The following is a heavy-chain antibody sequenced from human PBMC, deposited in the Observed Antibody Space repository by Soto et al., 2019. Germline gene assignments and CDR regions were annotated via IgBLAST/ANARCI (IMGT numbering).Heavy chain of an antibody. V-gene: IGHV1-69*01. Sequence: QVQLVQSGAEVKKPGSSVKVSCKASGGTFSSYAISWVRQAPGQGLEWMGGIIPIFGTANYAQKFQGRVTITADESTSTAYMELSSLRSEDTAVYYCARMQSGVVVPAAIPGTTTWFDPWGQGTLVTVSS. CDR1: GGTFSSYA. D-gene: IGHD2-2*02. CDR2: IIPIFGTA. CDR3: ARMQSGVVVPAAIPGTTTWFDP. J-gene: IGHJ5*02.